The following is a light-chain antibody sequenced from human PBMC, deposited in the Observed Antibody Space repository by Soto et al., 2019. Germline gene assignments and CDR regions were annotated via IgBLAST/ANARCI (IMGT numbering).Light chain of an antibody. J-gene: IGLJ1*01. CDR1: SSDIVGYNF. V-gene: IGLV2-8*01. Sequence: QSALTQPPSASGSPGQSVAISCTGSSSDIVGYNFVSWYQQHPGKAPKLMIYEVTKRPSGVPDRFSGSKSGNTASLTVSGLQAEDEADYYCCSYAGSNNRYVFGTGTKLTVL. CDR2: EVT. CDR3: CSYAGSNNRYV.